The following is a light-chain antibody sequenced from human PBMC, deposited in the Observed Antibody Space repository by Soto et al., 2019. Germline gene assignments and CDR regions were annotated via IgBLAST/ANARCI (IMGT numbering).Light chain of an antibody. CDR3: MPALQTPPT. V-gene: IGKV2-28*01. CDR1: QSLLHSNGYNY. J-gene: IGKJ5*01. Sequence: DIVMTQSPLSLRVTPGEPASISCRSSQSLLHSNGYNYFDWYLQQPGHPPQLLIYLGYNRASGVTDRFSGSGSGTDFTLKISRVEAEDVGVYYCMPALQTPPTFGQGTRLEIK. CDR2: LGY.